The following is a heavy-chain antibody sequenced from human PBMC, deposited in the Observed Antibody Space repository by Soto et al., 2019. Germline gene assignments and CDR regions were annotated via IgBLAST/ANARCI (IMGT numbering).Heavy chain of an antibody. D-gene: IGHD2-15*01. CDR3: ARGIVVVVAATTINWFDP. J-gene: IGHJ5*02. CDR2: IWYDGSNK. Sequence: QVQLVESGGGVVQPGRSLRLSCAASGFTFSSYGMHWVRQAPGKGLEWVAVIWYDGSNKYYADSVKGPFTISRDNSKNTLYLQMNSLRAEDTAVYYCARGIVVVVAATTINWFDPWGQGTLVTVSS. CDR1: GFTFSSYG. V-gene: IGHV3-33*01.